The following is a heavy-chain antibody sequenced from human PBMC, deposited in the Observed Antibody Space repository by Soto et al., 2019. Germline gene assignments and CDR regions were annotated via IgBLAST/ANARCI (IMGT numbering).Heavy chain of an antibody. CDR3: AKDLFRAVAGPLDY. CDR1: GFTFSSYG. Sequence: GGSLRLSCAASGFTFSSYGMHWVRQAPGKGLERVAVISYDGSNKYYADSVKGRFTISRDNSKNTLYLQMNSLRAEDTAVYYCAKDLFRAVAGPLDYWGQGTLVTVSS. CDR2: ISYDGSNK. J-gene: IGHJ4*02. V-gene: IGHV3-30*18. D-gene: IGHD6-19*01.